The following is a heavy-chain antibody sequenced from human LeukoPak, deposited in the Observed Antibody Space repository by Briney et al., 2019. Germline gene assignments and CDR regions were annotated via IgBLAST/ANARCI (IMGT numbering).Heavy chain of an antibody. J-gene: IGHJ4*02. CDR1: GFTFSNYW. Sequence: PGGSLRISCDASGFTFSNYWMTWVRQAPGQGLEWVANIKQDGSDENYVDSVKGRFTISRDNGKNSLYLQMNSLRAEDTAVYYCAGGGSDSDYWGQGTLVTVSS. D-gene: IGHD6-6*01. CDR2: IKQDGSDE. CDR3: AGGGSDSDY. V-gene: IGHV3-7*04.